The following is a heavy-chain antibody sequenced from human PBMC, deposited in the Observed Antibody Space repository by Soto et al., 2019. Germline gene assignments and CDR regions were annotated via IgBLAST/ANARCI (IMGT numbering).Heavy chain of an antibody. CDR1: GGSFSGYY. CDR2: INHSGST. V-gene: IGHV4-34*01. J-gene: IGHJ5*02. CDR3: ASSNSIVVVPAATPNNWFDP. Sequence: QVQLQQWGAGLLKPSETLSLTCAVYGGSFSGYYWSWIRQPPGKGLEWIGEINHSGSTNYNPSHKSRVTILVDTSKNQFSLKLSSVAAADTAGYYCASSNSIVVVPAATPNNWFDPWGQGTLVTVSS. D-gene: IGHD2-2*02.